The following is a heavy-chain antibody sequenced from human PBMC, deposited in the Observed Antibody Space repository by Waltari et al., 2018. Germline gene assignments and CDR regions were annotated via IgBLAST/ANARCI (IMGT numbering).Heavy chain of an antibody. Sequence: EVQLVESGGGLVQTGRSLRPSCTPSDFTFGDYAVSWVRQAPGKGLEWVGFINSEFYGGTTKYAASVKGRFIMSRDDSKNTAYLQMNSLKTEDTAMYYCTRGYCSSDSCYHSSWGQGTLVTVSS. CDR3: TRGYCSSDSCYHSS. D-gene: IGHD2-2*01. CDR1: DFTFGDYA. CDR2: INSEFYGGTT. J-gene: IGHJ5*02. V-gene: IGHV3-49*04.